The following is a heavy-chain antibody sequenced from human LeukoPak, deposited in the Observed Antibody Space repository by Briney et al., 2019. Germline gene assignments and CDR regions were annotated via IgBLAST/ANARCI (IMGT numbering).Heavy chain of an antibody. CDR2: IYHSGST. CDR1: GYSIGSGYY. J-gene: IGHJ3*02. CDR3: AREGVVGATFWSRDAFDI. Sequence: PSETLSLTCTVSGYSIGSGYYWGWIRQPPGKGLEWIGSIYHSGSTYYNPSLKSRITISVDTSKNQFSLRLSSVTAADTAVYYCAREGVVGATFWSRDAFDIWGQGTMVTVSS. D-gene: IGHD1-26*01. V-gene: IGHV4-38-2*02.